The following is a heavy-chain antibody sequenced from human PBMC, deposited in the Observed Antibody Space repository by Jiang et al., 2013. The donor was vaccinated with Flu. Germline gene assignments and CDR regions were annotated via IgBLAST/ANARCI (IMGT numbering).Heavy chain of an antibody. J-gene: IGHJ4*02. CDR1: GFTFSSYA. CDR2: ISYDGSNK. Sequence: GRSLRLSCAASGFTFSSYAMHWVRQAPGKGLEWVAVISYDGSNKYYADSVKGRFTISRDNSKNTLYLQMNSLRAEDTAVYYCARGSITMVRGVNRPFDYWGQGTLVTVSS. V-gene: IGHV3-30-3*01. CDR3: ARGSITMVRGVNRPFDY. D-gene: IGHD3-10*01.